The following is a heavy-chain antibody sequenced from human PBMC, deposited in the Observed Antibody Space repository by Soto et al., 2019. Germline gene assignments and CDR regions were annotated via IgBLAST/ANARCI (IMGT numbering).Heavy chain of an antibody. J-gene: IGHJ4*02. CDR2: ISGSGGTT. D-gene: IGHD6-25*01. CDR1: GFTFSSYA. Sequence: EVQLLESGGGLVQPGRSLRLSCAASGFTFSSYAMSWVRQAPGKGLEWVSAISGSGGTTYYAASVQGRFTISRDNSKNTRFLQMNSLRAEDTAVYYCAKFFVETGGSSGWPWTFHYWGQGTLVTVSS. V-gene: IGHV3-23*01. CDR3: AKFFVETGGSSGWPWTFHY.